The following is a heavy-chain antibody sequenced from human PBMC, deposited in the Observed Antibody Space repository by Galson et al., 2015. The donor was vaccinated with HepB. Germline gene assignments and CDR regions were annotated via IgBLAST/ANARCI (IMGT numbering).Heavy chain of an antibody. V-gene: IGHV3-48*04. CDR2: ITTSSGTI. CDR1: DFTFSSYN. D-gene: IGHD3-10*01. J-gene: IGHJ6*02. Sequence: SLRLSCAASDFTFSSYNMNWVRQAPGKGLEWVSYITTSSGTIYYADSVKGRFTISRGNAKNSLYLQMNSLRAEDTAVYYCARDRGGSGTYLSYYYGMDVWGQGTTVTVSS. CDR3: ARDRGGSGTYLSYYYGMDV.